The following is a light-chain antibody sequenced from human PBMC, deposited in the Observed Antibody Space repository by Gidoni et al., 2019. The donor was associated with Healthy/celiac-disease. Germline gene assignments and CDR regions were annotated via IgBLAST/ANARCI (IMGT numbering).Light chain of an antibody. CDR2: DAS. CDR1: QSISSW. V-gene: IGKV1-5*01. J-gene: IGKJ1*01. Sequence: DIQITQSPSTLSASVGDRVTITCRASQSISSWLAWYQQKPGKAPKLLIDDASSLESGVPSRFGGSGSGAEFTLTISSLQPDDFATCCCQQCNSYPWTFGQETRVEIK. CDR3: QQCNSYPWT.